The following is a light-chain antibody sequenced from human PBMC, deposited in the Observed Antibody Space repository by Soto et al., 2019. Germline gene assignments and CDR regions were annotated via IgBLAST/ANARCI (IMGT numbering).Light chain of an antibody. CDR3: QKYNSAPHT. J-gene: IGKJ4*01. Sequence: DVRMTQSPSSLSASVGDXXXITCRASQAIANYLAWYQQKPGQVPELLIYDASTLQSGVPSRFSGSASGTEFTLTISSLQPEDVATYYCQKYNSAPHTFGGGTKVEMK. CDR2: DAS. V-gene: IGKV1-27*01. CDR1: QAIANY.